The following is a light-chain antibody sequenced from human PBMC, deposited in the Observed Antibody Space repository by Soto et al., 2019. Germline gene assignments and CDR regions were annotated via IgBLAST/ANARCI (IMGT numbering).Light chain of an antibody. J-gene: IGKJ1*01. CDR1: QNVRGTY. CDR3: QQYTYSPRT. CDR2: GAS. Sequence: EVVLTQSPDNVSLSSGEGATLSCRASQNVRGTYLAWYQQKPGQPPRPLIYGASTRATGIPDRFSGSGSGTDFTLTISRLEAEDSAVYYCQQYTYSPRTFGQGTKVEIK. V-gene: IGKV3-20*01.